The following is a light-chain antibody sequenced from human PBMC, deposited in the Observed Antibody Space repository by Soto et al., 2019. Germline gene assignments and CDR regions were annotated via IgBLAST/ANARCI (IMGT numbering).Light chain of an antibody. CDR1: QSVSSSY. CDR2: GAS. V-gene: IGKV3-20*01. J-gene: IGKJ4*01. Sequence: EIVLTQSTGTLSLSPGERATLSCRASQSVSSSYLAWYQQKPGQAPRLLIYGASSKATGIPDRFSGSGSGKDFTLTISRLEPEDFAAYYCQQHGTSQPPFCAGTKVDIK. CDR3: QQHGTSQPP.